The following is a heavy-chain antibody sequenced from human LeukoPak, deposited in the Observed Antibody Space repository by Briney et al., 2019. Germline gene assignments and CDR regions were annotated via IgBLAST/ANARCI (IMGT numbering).Heavy chain of an antibody. V-gene: IGHV3-21*01. CDR1: GFTFSSYS. Sequence: GALRLSCAASGFTFSSYSMNWVRQAPGKGLEWVSVISSSSSYIDYADSVKGRFTISRDNAKSSLYLQMNSLRAEDTAVYYCARGLYCSGTSCYFDYWGQGTLVTVSS. CDR2: ISSSSSYI. J-gene: IGHJ4*02. CDR3: ARGLYCSGTSCYFDY. D-gene: IGHD2-2*01.